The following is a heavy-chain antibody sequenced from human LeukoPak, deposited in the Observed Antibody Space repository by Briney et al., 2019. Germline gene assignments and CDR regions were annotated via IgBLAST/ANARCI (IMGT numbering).Heavy chain of an antibody. CDR2: FDPEDGET. V-gene: IGHV1-24*01. J-gene: IGHJ4*02. CDR1: GYSFNSQG. Sequence: ASVKVSCKASGYSFNSQGMNWVRQAPGKGLEWMGGFDPEDGETIYAQKFQGRVTMTEDTSTDTAYMELSSLRSEDTAVYYCATYYGLDYWGQGTLVTVSS. D-gene: IGHD1-26*01. CDR3: ATYYGLDY.